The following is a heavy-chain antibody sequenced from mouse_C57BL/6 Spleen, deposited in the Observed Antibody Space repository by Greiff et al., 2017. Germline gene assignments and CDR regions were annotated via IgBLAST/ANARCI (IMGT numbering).Heavy chain of an antibody. V-gene: IGHV1-5*01. Sequence: VQLQQSGTVLARPGASVKMSCKTSGYTFTSYWMHWVKQRPGQGLEWIGAIYPGNSDTSYNQKFKGKAKLAAVTSASTAYMELSSLTNEDSAVYYCTRSRGYYGSSNYCDYWGQGTTLTVSS. CDR3: TRSRGYYGSSNYCDY. D-gene: IGHD1-1*01. J-gene: IGHJ2*01. CDR2: IYPGNSDT. CDR1: GYTFTSYW.